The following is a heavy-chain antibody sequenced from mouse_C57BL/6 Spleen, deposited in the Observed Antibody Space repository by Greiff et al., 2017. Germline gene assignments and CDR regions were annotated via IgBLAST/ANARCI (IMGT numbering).Heavy chain of an antibody. Sequence: EVKLMESGGGLVKPGGSLKLSCAASGFTFSSYAMSWVRQTPEKRLEWVATISDGGSYTYYPDNVKGRFTISRDNAKNNLYLQMSHLKSEDTAMYYCARDGYGSSYRRYFDYWGQGTTLTGAS. V-gene: IGHV5-4*01. CDR2: ISDGGSYT. CDR3: ARDGYGSSYRRYFDY. CDR1: GFTFSSYA. J-gene: IGHJ2*01. D-gene: IGHD1-1*01.